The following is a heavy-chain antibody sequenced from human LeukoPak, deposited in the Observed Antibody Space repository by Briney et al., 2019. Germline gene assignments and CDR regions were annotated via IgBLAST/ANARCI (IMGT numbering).Heavy chain of an antibody. CDR1: GDSVSSNSAA. J-gene: IGHJ4*02. Sequence: SQTLSLTCAISGDSVSSNSAAWDWLRQSPSRGLEWLGRTYYRSKWFNGYAVSVKGRITINPDTSKNQFSLQLSSVTPEDTAVYYCTRSFSGYIDYWGQGTLVTVSS. D-gene: IGHD1-26*01. CDR3: TRSFSGYIDY. CDR2: TYYRSKWFN. V-gene: IGHV6-1*01.